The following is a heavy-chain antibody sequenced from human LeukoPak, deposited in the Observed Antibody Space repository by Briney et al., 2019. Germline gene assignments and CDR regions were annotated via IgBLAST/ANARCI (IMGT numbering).Heavy chain of an antibody. CDR3: ARDFPVARYYYGMDV. Sequence: PSETLSLTCSVSGGSISSYYWSWIRQPPGKGLEWIGYIYYSGSTNYNPSLKSRVTISIDTSRNQFSLELSSVTAADTAVYYCARDFPVARYYYGMDVWGQGTTVTVSS. J-gene: IGHJ6*02. D-gene: IGHD6-19*01. V-gene: IGHV4-59*01. CDR2: IYYSGST. CDR1: GGSISSYY.